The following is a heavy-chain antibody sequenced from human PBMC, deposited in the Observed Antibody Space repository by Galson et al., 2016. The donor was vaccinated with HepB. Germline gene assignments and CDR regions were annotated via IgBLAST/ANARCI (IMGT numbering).Heavy chain of an antibody. CDR3: ARSKGIAAAVGTFDY. J-gene: IGHJ4*02. V-gene: IGHV3-7*01. D-gene: IGHD6-13*01. Sequence: SLRLSCAASGFTFSSYWMSWVRQAPGKGLEWVANINRDGSERNYVDSVKGRFTISRDNAKNLLYLQMNSLRAEDTAVYYCARSKGIAAAVGTFDYWSQGTLVTVSS. CDR2: INRDGSER. CDR1: GFTFSSYW.